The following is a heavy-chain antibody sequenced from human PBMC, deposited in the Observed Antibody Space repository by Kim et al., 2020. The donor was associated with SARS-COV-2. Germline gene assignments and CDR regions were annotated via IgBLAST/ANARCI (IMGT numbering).Heavy chain of an antibody. D-gene: IGHD1-7*01. J-gene: IGHJ2*01. V-gene: IGHV3-9*01. CDR3: AKGERWNYQIDL. Sequence: GYADSVKGRFTISRDNAKNSLYLQMNSLRAEDTALYYCAKGERWNYQIDLWGRGTLVTVSS.